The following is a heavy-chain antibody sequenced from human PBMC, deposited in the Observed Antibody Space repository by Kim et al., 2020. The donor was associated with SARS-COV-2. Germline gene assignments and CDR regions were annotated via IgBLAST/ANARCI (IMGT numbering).Heavy chain of an antibody. V-gene: IGHV3-15*01. D-gene: IGHD2-15*01. J-gene: IGHJ4*02. Sequence: YAAPVKSRITITREDSKNALYLQMNSLKTEDTAVYYCTTDPGLYCSGGSCWGQGTLVTVSS. CDR3: TTDPGLYCSGGSC.